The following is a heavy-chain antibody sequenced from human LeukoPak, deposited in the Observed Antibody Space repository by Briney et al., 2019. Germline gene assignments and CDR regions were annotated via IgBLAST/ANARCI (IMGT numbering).Heavy chain of an antibody. CDR1: GFTLSSYG. D-gene: IGHD4-17*01. CDR3: ARAYGDYLVSYYMDV. Sequence: PGGSLRLSCTAPGFTLSSYGIHWVRQAPGKGLEWVAFIRYDEINKYYADSVKGRFTISRDQSKKAVYLQMNSLRPEDTALYYCARAYGDYLVSYYMDVWGKGTTVTVSS. J-gene: IGHJ6*03. CDR2: IRYDEINK. V-gene: IGHV3-30*02.